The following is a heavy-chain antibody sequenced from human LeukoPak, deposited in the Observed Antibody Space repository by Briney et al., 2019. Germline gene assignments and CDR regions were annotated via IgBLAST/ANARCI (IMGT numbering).Heavy chain of an antibody. J-gene: IGHJ4*02. CDR2: INHSGST. CDR1: GGSFSGYY. V-gene: IGHV4-34*01. CDR3: AMLNVVPAATNFDY. Sequence: SETLSLTCAVYGGSFSGYYWSWIRQPPGKGLECIGEINHSGSTNYNPSLKSRVTISVDTSKNQFSLKLSSVTAADTAVYYCAMLNVVPAATNFDYWGQGTLVTVSS. D-gene: IGHD2-2*01.